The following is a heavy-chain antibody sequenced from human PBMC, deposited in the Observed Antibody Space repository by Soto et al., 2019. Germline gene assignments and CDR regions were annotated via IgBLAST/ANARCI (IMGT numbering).Heavy chain of an antibody. CDR2: INPSGGST. CDR1: GYTFTSYY. V-gene: IGHV1-46*01. Sequence: ASVKVSCKASGYTFTSYYMHWVRQAPGQGLEWMGIINPSGGSTSYAQKFQGRVTMTRDTSTSTVYMELSRLRSEDTAVYYCARAGSSSWYVSDFDIWGQGTMVTVSS. D-gene: IGHD6-13*01. CDR3: ARAGSSSWYVSDFDI. J-gene: IGHJ3*02.